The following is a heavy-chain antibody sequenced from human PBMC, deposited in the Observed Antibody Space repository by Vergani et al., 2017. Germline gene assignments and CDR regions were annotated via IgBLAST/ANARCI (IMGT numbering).Heavy chain of an antibody. CDR3: ARGMGVGSGDAEPFDV. Sequence: QVQLVQSGAEVKKPGSSVKVSCKASGYTFTRYSISWVRQAPGQGLEWMGWISDFHRNTNYGQKFKGRVTLTTDTSTSTAYLELRSLRSDDTAVYYCARGMGVGSGDAEPFDVWGQGTMVTVSS. V-gene: IGHV1-18*01. CDR1: GYTFTRYS. CDR2: ISDFHRNT. D-gene: IGHD4-17*01. J-gene: IGHJ3*01.